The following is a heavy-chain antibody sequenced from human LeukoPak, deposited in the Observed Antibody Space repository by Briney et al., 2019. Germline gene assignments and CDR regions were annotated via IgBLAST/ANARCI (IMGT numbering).Heavy chain of an antibody. CDR2: IRYDESNK. D-gene: IGHD4-11*01. V-gene: IGHV3-30*02. J-gene: IGHJ4*02. CDR1: GFTFGNYG. Sequence: GGSLRLSCAASGFTFGNYGMHWVRQAPGKGLEWVAFIRYDESNKYYADCVKGRFTISRDNSKNTLYVQMNSLRAEDTAVYYCATEVRYGYWGQGTLVTVSS. CDR3: ATEVRYGY.